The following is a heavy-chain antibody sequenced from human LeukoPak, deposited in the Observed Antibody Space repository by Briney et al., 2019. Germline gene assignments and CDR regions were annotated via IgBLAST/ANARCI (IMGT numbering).Heavy chain of an antibody. V-gene: IGHV3-21*01. CDR2: ISSSSSYI. CDR1: GFTFSSYS. CDR3: ARDFCSGGSCYPDAFDI. J-gene: IGHJ3*02. D-gene: IGHD2-15*01. Sequence: GGSLRLSCAASGFTFSSYSMNWVRQAPGKGLEWVSSISSSSSYIYYGDSVKGRFTISRDNSKSTLYLQMNSLRAEDTAVYYCARDFCSGGSCYPDAFDIWGQGTMVTVSS.